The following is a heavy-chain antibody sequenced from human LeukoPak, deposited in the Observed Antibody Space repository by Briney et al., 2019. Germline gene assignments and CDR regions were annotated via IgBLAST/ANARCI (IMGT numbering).Heavy chain of an antibody. J-gene: IGHJ6*02. CDR2: INAGNGNT. Sequence: ASVKVSCKASGYTFAKYAIHWVRQAPGQRLEWMGWINAGNGNTRYSQKFQGGVTITRDTSASTAYMELSSLRSEDKAVYYCARSILVVPVASHYNYGVDVWGQGTTVTVSS. V-gene: IGHV1-3*01. CDR3: ARSILVVPVASHYNYGVDV. CDR1: GYTFAKYA. D-gene: IGHD2-2*01.